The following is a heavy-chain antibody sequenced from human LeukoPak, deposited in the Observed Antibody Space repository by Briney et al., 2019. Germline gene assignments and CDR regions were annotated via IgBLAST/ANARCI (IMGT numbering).Heavy chain of an antibody. CDR2: IYYSGST. V-gene: IGHV4-59*01. J-gene: IGHJ5*02. CDR1: GGSISSYY. D-gene: IGHD4-17*01. Sequence: SETLSLTCTVSGGSISSYYWSWIRQPPGKGLEWIGYIYYSGSTNYNPSLKSRVTISVDTSKSQFSLKLSSVTAADTAVYYCARDLGYGDYTWGQGTLVTVSS. CDR3: ARDLGYGDYT.